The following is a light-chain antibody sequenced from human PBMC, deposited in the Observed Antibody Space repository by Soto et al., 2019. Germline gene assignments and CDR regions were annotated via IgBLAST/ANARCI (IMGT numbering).Light chain of an antibody. CDR2: TAS. CDR3: QQYNSYWT. CDR1: QGINSY. V-gene: IGKV1-9*01. J-gene: IGKJ1*01. Sequence: DIQLTQSPSFLSASVGDRVTVTCRASQGINSYLAWYQQKPGKAPKLLIYTASTLQSGVPSRFSGSGSGTEFTLTISSLQPDDFATYYCQQYNSYWTFGQGTKVDIK.